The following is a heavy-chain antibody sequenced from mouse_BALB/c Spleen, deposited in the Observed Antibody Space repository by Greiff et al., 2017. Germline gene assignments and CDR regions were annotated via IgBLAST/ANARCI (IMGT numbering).Heavy chain of an antibody. CDR2: ISSGGSYT. V-gene: IGHV5-9-4*01. Sequence: EVQRVESGGGLVKPGGSLKLSCAASGFTFSSYAMSWVRQSPEKRLEWVAEISSGGSYTYYPDTVTGRFTISRDNAKNTLYLEMSSLRSEDTDMYYCARHELRYFDYWGQGTTLTVSS. CDR1: GFTFSSYA. J-gene: IGHJ2*01. CDR3: ARHELRYFDY. D-gene: IGHD1-1*01.